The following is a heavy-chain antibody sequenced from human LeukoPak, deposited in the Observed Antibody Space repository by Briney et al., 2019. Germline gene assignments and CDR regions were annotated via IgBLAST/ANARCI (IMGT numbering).Heavy chain of an antibody. V-gene: IGHV4-39*07. J-gene: IGHJ4*02. Sequence: SETLSLTCTVSGGSISGSSYYWGWIRQPPGKGLEWIGSIYYSGSTYYNPSLKSRVTISVDTSKSQFSLKLSSVTAADTAVYYCARDKLRYSYGHGFDYWGQGTLVTVSS. CDR2: IYYSGST. CDR3: ARDKLRYSYGHGFDY. D-gene: IGHD5-18*01. CDR1: GGSISGSSYY.